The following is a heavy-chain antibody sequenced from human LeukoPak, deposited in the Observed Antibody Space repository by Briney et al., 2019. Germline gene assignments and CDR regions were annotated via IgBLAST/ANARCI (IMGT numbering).Heavy chain of an antibody. CDR1: GYTFTSYG. J-gene: IGHJ4*02. Sequence: ASVKVSCKASGYTFTSYGISWVRQAPGQGLEWMGWISAYNGNTNYAQKLQGRVTMTTDTSTSTAYMELRSLRSDDTAVYYCARGSPGTYYDFWSGPATFDFWGQGTLVTVSS. CDR2: ISAYNGNT. CDR3: ARGSPGTYYDFWSGPATFDF. V-gene: IGHV1-18*01. D-gene: IGHD3-3*01.